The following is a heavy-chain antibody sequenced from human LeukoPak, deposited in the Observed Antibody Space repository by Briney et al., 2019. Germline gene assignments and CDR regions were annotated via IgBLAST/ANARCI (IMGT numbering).Heavy chain of an antibody. CDR3: ARYDSSGWYFDY. CDR1: GYTLTELS. CDR2: FDPEDGET. D-gene: IGHD6-19*01. J-gene: IGHJ4*02. V-gene: IGHV1-24*01. Sequence: ASVKVSCKVSGYTLTELSMHWVRQAPGKGLEWMGGFDPEDGETIYAQKFQGRVTMTEDTSTDTAYMELSSLRSEDTAVYYCARYDSSGWYFDYWGQGTLVTVSS.